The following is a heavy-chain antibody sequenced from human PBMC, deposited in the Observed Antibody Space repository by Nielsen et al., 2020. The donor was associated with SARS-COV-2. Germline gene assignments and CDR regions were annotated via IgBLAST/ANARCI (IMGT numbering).Heavy chain of an antibody. CDR3: ARLGCSSTSCYNGGAFDI. V-gene: IGHV3-30-3*01. D-gene: IGHD2-2*02. CDR1: GFTFSSYA. CDR2: ISYDGSNK. Sequence: GGSLRLSCAASGFTFSSYAMHWVRQAPGKGLEWVAVISYDGSNKYYADSVKGRFTISRDNSKNTLYLQMNGLRAEDTAVYYCARLGCSSTSCYNGGAFDIWGQGTMVTVSS. J-gene: IGHJ3*02.